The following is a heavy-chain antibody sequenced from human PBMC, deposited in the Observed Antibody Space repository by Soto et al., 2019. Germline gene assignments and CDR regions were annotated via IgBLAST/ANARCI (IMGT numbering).Heavy chain of an antibody. CDR2: IRGSGVST. J-gene: IGHJ6*02. CDR1: GFTFSSYA. V-gene: IGHV3-23*01. CDR3: AKEKGHSSGWDGMDG. D-gene: IGHD6-19*01. Sequence: EVQLLESGGGLVQPGGSLRLSCAASGFTFSSYAMSWVRQAPGEGLEWVSAIRGSGVSTYYADSVKGRCTISRDNSKNALYLQMNSLIAEDTAVYYCAKEKGHSSGWDGMDGWGQGTTITVS.